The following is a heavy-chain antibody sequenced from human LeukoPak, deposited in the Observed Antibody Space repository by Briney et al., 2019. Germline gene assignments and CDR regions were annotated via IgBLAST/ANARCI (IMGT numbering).Heavy chain of an antibody. CDR3: AKDLRPDILTGSPFDY. CDR2: ISGSGDRT. V-gene: IGHV3-23*01. J-gene: IGHJ4*02. CDR1: GFTFSRYD. D-gene: IGHD3-9*01. Sequence: GGSLRLSCAASGFTFSRYDMSWVRQAPGKGLEWLSVISGSGDRTYYAGSVKGRFTVSRDNSKNTLYLQMNSLRAEDTAVYYCAKDLRPDILTGSPFDYWGQGSLVTVSS.